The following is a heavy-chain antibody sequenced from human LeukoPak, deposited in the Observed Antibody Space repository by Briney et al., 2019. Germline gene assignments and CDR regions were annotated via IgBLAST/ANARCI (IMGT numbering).Heavy chain of an antibody. CDR2: IYYSGST. CDR1: DGSISSSSYY. Sequence: SETLSLTCTVSDGSISSSSYYWGWIRQHPGKGLEWIGYIYYSGSTYYNPSLKSRVTISVDTSKNQFSLKLSSVTAADTAVYYCARGGYPRTLDYWGQGTLVTVSS. D-gene: IGHD1-1*01. V-gene: IGHV4-31*03. CDR3: ARGGYPRTLDY. J-gene: IGHJ4*02.